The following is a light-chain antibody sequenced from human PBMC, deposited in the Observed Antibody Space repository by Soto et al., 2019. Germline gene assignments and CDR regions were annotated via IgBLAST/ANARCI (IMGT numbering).Light chain of an antibody. J-gene: IGLJ1*01. CDR2: EVS. Sequence: QSVLTQPASVSGSPGQSIAISCTGTSXDVGGYNYVSWYQQLPGKAPKLLISEVSNRPSGVSHRFSGSKSGNTASLTISGLQAEDEADYYCSSYRTGGPFVFGTGTKVNVL. CDR3: SSYRTGGPFV. CDR1: SXDVGGYNY. V-gene: IGLV2-14*01.